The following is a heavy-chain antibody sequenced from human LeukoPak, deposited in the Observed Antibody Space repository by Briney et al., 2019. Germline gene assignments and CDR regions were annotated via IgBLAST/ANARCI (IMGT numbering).Heavy chain of an antibody. CDR2: ILYDGGRN. J-gene: IGHJ3*02. V-gene: IGHV3-30*03. CDR3: ARGITIFGVVIGAFDI. CDR1: GFIFSNYA. Sequence: GGSLRLSCAASGFIFSNYAMHWVRQAPGKGPEWVAVILYDGGRNYYADSVKGRFTVSRDNSKNTLYLQMNSLRAEDTAVYYCARGITIFGVVIGAFDIWGQGTMVTVSS. D-gene: IGHD3-3*01.